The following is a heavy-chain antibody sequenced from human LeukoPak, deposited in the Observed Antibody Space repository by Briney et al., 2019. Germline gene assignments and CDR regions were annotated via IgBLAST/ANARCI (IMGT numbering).Heavy chain of an antibody. CDR3: ARITITVTTSDY. CDR2: ISSSGTTI. V-gene: IGHV3-48*03. D-gene: IGHD4-17*01. J-gene: IGHJ4*02. CDR1: GFTFSSYE. Sequence: QPGGSLRLSCAASGFTFSSYEMNWVRQAPGKGLEWLSYISSSGTTIKYADSVKGRFTISRDNAKNSLYLQVNSLRAEDTAVYYCARITITVTTSDYWGQGTLVTVSS.